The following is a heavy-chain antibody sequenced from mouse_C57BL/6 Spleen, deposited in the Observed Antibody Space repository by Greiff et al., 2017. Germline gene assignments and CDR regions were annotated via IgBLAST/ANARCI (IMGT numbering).Heavy chain of an antibody. J-gene: IGHJ2*01. Sequence: VQLQQPGAELVRPGSSVKLSCKASGYTFTSYWMHWVKQRPIQGLEWIGNIDPSDSATHYNQKFKDKATLTVDKSSSTAYMQRSSLTSEDSAVYYGARGSDYDDGSCGYWGQGTTLTVSS. CDR1: GYTFTSYW. D-gene: IGHD2-4*01. CDR3: ARGSDYDDGSCGY. V-gene: IGHV1-52*01. CDR2: IDPSDSAT.